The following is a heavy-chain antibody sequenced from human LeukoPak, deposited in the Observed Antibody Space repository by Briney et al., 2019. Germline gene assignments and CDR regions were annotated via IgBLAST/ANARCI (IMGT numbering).Heavy chain of an antibody. Sequence: PSETLCLTCSVSGGSISGYYWSWIRQPPGKGLEWIGYIYYSGSTNYNPSLKSRVTISVDTSKNQFSLKLTSVTAADTAVYYCARYSDSSGYYDYWGQGTLVTVSS. CDR2: IYYSGST. J-gene: IGHJ4*02. CDR3: ARYSDSSGYYDY. CDR1: GGSISGYY. V-gene: IGHV4-59*12. D-gene: IGHD3-22*01.